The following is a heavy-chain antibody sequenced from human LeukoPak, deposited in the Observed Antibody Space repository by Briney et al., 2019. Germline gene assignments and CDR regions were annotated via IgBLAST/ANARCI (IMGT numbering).Heavy chain of an antibody. Sequence: GGSLRLSCAASGFTFSSYTMNWVRQGPGKGLEWVSRINSDGSSTSYADSVKGRFTVSRDNAKNTLYLQMNSLRAEDTAVYYCARGEYDFWSGYYTGGGMDVWGQGTTVTVSS. CDR1: GFTFSSYT. CDR2: INSDGSST. V-gene: IGHV3-74*01. CDR3: ARGEYDFWSGYYTGGGMDV. J-gene: IGHJ6*02. D-gene: IGHD3-3*01.